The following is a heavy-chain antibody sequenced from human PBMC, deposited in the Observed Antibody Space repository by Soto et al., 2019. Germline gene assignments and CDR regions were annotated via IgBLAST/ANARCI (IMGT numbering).Heavy chain of an antibody. CDR3: AREGGMTTTFSRDFDV. V-gene: IGHV4-38-2*02. CDR2: IYPSGTI. CDR1: GYSIISGYY. J-gene: IGHJ3*01. Sequence: TETLSLTCAVSGYSIISGYYWGWIRQPPGKGLEWIGSIYPSGTIYFNPSLKSRVTISVDTSKNQFSLKLSSVTAADTAVYYCAREGGMTTTFSRDFDVWGQVTMLTVSS. D-gene: IGHD4-4*01.